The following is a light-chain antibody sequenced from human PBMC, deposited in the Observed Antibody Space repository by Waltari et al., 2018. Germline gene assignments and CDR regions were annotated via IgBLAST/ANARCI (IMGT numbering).Light chain of an antibody. V-gene: IGKV3-15*01. J-gene: IGKJ2*01. CDR3: QQYSNWPYT. Sequence: EIVMTQSPATLSVSPGERATLSCRASQSVSSTLAWYQQKPGQAPRLLIYGASTRATAIPARFSGSGSGTEFTLTISSLQSEDFAVYYCQQYSNWPYTFGQGTKLEIK. CDR2: GAS. CDR1: QSVSST.